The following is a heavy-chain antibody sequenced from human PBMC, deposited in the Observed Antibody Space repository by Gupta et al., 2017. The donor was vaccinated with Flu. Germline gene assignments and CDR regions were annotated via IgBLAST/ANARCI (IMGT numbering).Heavy chain of an antibody. J-gene: IGHJ6*02. CDR3: ARETVKTGYYYYGMDV. V-gene: IGHV4-61*02. Sequence: QVQLQESGPGLVKPSQTLSLTCTVSGGSISSGSYYWSWIRPPAGKGLEWIGRIYTSGSTNYNPSLKSRVTISVDTSKNQFSLKLSSVTAADTAVYYCARETVKTGYYYYGMDVWGQGTTITVSS. D-gene: IGHD4-17*01. CDR1: GGSISSGSYY. CDR2: IYTSGST.